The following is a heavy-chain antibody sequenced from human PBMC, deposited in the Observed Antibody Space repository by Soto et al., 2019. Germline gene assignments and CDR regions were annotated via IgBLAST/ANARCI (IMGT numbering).Heavy chain of an antibody. V-gene: IGHV4-39*01. J-gene: IGHJ6*02. CDR2: IYYSGST. CDR3: ARPYSSGPAGYYYYYGMDV. Sequence: SETLSLTCTVPGGSISSSSYYWGWIRQPPGKGLEWIGSIYYSGSTYYNPSLKSRVTISVDTSKNQFSLKLSSVTAAGTAAYYCARPYSSGPAGYYYYYGMDVWGQGTTVTVSS. D-gene: IGHD6-19*01. CDR1: GGSISSSSYY.